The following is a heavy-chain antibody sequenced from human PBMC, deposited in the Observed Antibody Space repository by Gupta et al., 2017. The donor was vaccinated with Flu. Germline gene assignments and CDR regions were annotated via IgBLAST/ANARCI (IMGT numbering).Heavy chain of an antibody. J-gene: IGHJ4*02. CDR3: VKTLINTGYYFEY. Sequence: EVHLLESGGGLVQPGGSLRLSCVASGFTFSSYAMSWVRQAPGKGLEWVSSISASGDNIHDADSVRGRITISRDNSQNTLYLRMDSLRVEDTAVYYCVKTLINTGYYFEYWGQGTLVTVSS. CDR1: GFTFSSYA. V-gene: IGHV3-23*01. CDR2: ISASGDNI. D-gene: IGHD3-10*01.